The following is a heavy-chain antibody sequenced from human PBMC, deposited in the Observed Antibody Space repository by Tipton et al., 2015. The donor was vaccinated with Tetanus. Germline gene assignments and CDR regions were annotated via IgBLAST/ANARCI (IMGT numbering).Heavy chain of an antibody. J-gene: IGHJ4*02. CDR1: GASITSYY. D-gene: IGHD1-14*01. CDR2: IYYSGST. Sequence: GASITSYYWNWIRQVPGKGLEWIGYIYYSGSTHYNPSVASRATVSIDMSKNQFSLRLTSATAADTAVYYCARGTGDYWGQGTLVTVSS. V-gene: IGHV4-59*01. CDR3: ARGTGDY.